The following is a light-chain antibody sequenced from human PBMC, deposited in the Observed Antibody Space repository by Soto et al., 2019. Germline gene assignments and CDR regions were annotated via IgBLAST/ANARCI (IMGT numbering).Light chain of an antibody. J-gene: IGLJ1*01. CDR2: GNS. CDR3: QSYDSSLGYV. Sequence: QPVLTQPPSVSAAPGQRVTISCTGSSSNIGAGYDVHWYQQLPGTAPKLLIYGNSNRPSGVPDRFSGSKSGTSASLAITGLQAEDEADYYCQSYDSSLGYVFGTGTKLTVL. V-gene: IGLV1-40*01. CDR1: SSNIGAGYD.